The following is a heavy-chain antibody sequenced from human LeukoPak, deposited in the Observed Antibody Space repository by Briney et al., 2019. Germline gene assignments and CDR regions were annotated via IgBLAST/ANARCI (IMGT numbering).Heavy chain of an antibody. Sequence: GGSLRLSCAASGFTLSTYSMNWVRQAPGKGLEWVSSISSSSSYIYHADSVKGRFTISRDNAKNSLYLQMNSLRAEDTAVYYYARDRSWHYESSGFDAFDIWGQGTMVTVSS. J-gene: IGHJ3*02. CDR2: ISSSSSYI. D-gene: IGHD3-22*01. CDR3: ARDRSWHYESSGFDAFDI. CDR1: GFTLSTYS. V-gene: IGHV3-21*01.